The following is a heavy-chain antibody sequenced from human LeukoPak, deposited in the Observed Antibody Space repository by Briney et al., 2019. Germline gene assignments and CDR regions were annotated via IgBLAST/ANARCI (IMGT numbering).Heavy chain of an antibody. V-gene: IGHV4-39*07. CDR1: GGSISTNTYY. Sequence: TSETLSLTCIVSGGSISTNTYYWGWIRLPPGKGLEWIGEIHHRGTTYYNPSLRSRVTISVDTSKNQFSLRLTSVTAADRAVYYCARVTYNGYQHFDYWGQGNLVTVS. D-gene: IGHD3-10*01. CDR2: IHHRGTT. CDR3: ARVTYNGYQHFDY. J-gene: IGHJ4*02.